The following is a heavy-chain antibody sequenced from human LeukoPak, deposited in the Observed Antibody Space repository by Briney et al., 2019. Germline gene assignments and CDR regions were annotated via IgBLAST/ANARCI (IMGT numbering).Heavy chain of an antibody. V-gene: IGHV1-2*02. J-gene: IGHJ5*02. D-gene: IGHD3-10*01. CDR2: IYIDGGVT. Sequence: ASVKVSCKASGYFFSGYHVHWVRQAPGQGLDWMGRIYIDGGVTNYAQKFQGRVTMTRDTSISTAYMELSSLTSDDTAVYYCAGLGSTMEGRIDPWGQGTPVTVSS. CDR1: GYFFSGYH. CDR3: AGLGSTMEGRIDP.